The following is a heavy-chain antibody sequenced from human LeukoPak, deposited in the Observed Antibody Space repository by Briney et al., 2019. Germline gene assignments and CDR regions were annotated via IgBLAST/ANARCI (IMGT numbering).Heavy chain of an antibody. CDR1: GGSISSYY. CDR2: IYTSGST. Sequence: SETLSLTCTVSGGSISSYYWSWIRQPAGKGLEWIGRIYTSGSTNYNPSLKSRVTMPVDTSKNQFSLKLSSVTAADTAVYYCAGDRSGYDDAFDIWGQGTMVTVSS. CDR3: AGDRSGYDDAFDI. D-gene: IGHD5-12*01. V-gene: IGHV4-4*07. J-gene: IGHJ3*02.